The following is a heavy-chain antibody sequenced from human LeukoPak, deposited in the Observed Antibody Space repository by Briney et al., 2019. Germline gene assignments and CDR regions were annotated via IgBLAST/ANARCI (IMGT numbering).Heavy chain of an antibody. CDR1: GGSISSGGYY. D-gene: IGHD1-7*01. Sequence: TSETLSLTCTVSGGSISSGGYYWSWIRQHPGKGLEWIGYIYYSGSTYYNPSLKSRVTISVDTSKNQFSLKLSSVTAADTAVCYCARLITGTTAAIDYWGQGTLVTVSS. CDR3: ARLITGTTAAIDY. V-gene: IGHV4-31*03. J-gene: IGHJ4*02. CDR2: IYYSGST.